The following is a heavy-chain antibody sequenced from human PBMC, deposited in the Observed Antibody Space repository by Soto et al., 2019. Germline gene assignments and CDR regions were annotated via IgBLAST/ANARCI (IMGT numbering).Heavy chain of an antibody. CDR1: GSPISSYY. CDR2: IYYSGST. J-gene: IGHJ4*02. D-gene: IGHD5-12*01. V-gene: IGHV4-59*12. CDR3: AKGYEFFDY. Sequence: SETLSLTCTVSGSPISSYYWSWIRQPPGKGLEWIGYIYYSGSTDYNPSLKSRVTISIDTSKSQFSLKLSSVTAADTAVYYCAKGYEFFDYWGQGTLVTVSS.